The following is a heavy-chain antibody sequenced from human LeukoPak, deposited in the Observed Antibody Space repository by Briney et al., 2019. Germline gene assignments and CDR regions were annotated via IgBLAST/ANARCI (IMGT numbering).Heavy chain of an antibody. CDR2: ISGSGGGP. Sequence: GGSLRLSCAASGFPFSTYGMHWVRQAPGKGLEWVSGISGSGGGPIYADSVKGRFTISRDNSKNTLYLQMNSLRAEDTALYYCAKRMTTVTNFDYWGQGTLVTVSS. CDR3: AKRMTTVTNFDY. J-gene: IGHJ4*02. V-gene: IGHV3-23*01. CDR1: GFPFSTYG. D-gene: IGHD4-17*01.